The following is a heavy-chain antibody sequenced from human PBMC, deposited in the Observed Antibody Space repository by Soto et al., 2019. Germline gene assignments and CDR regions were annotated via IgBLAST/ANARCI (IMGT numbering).Heavy chain of an antibody. D-gene: IGHD6-13*01. Sequence: QVQLQESGPGLVKPSQTLSLTCNVSGGSINSGGYYWNWIRQHPGKGLEWIGYIYYSGSTYYNPFLRSRVTTSAATSENQYSRKLGSGTAADTAVHFCARGFRQSGYSSRWVFAYWGQGTLVNVSS. CDR2: IYYSGST. CDR3: ARGFRQSGYSSRWVFAY. CDR1: GGSINSGGYY. J-gene: IGHJ4*02. V-gene: IGHV4-31*03.